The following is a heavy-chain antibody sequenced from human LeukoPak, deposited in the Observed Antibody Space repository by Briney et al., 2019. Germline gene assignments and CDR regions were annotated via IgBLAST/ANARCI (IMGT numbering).Heavy chain of an antibody. Sequence: SGPTLVNPTQTLTLTCTFSGFSLSTSAVGVGWIRQPPGMALEWLALIYWDDDKRYSPSLKSRLTITKDTSKNQVVLTMTNMDPVDTATYYCARRYDSSGYYLSYYFDYWGQGTLVTVSS. D-gene: IGHD3-22*01. CDR1: GFSLSTSAVG. CDR3: ARRYDSSGYYLSYYFDY. J-gene: IGHJ4*02. CDR2: IYWDDDK. V-gene: IGHV2-5*02.